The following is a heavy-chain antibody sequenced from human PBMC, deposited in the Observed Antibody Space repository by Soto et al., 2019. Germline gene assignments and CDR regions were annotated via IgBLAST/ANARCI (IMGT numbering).Heavy chain of an antibody. CDR3: ARDVTDFWSGHEGMDV. J-gene: IGHJ6*02. D-gene: IGHD3-3*01. CDR2: IYYSGST. V-gene: IGHV4-31*11. CDR1: VGSISNGGYY. Sequence: TLYLTCAVSVGSISNGGYYWTWIRQHPGKGLEWIGYIYYSGSTYYNPSLKSRVTISVDTSKNQFSLKLTSVTAADTAVYYCARDVTDFWSGHEGMDVWGQGTTVIVSS.